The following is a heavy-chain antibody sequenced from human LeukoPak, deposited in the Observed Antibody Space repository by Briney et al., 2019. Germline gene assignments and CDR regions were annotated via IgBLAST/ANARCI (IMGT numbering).Heavy chain of an antibody. J-gene: IGHJ3*02. CDR1: GFTFDDYA. D-gene: IGHD3-22*01. V-gene: IGHV3-9*03. Sequence: GGSLRLSCAASGFTFDDYAMHWVRQAPGKGLEWVSGISWNSGNIGYADSVKGRFTISRDNAKNSLYLQMNSLRAEDMALYYCAKDTGSGYYHSVAFDIWGQGTMVTVSS. CDR2: ISWNSGNI. CDR3: AKDTGSGYYHSVAFDI.